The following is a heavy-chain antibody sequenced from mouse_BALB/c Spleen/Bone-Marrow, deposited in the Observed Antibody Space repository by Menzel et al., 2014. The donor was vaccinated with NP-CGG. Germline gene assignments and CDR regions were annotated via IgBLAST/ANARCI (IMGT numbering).Heavy chain of an antibody. J-gene: IGHJ3*01. Sequence: VQLKESGPGLVKPSQSLSLTCTVTGYSITSDYAWNWIQQFPGNKLEWMGYISYSGSTSYNPSLKSRISITRDTSKNQFFLQLNSVTTEDTATYYCARGGARATGWFAYWGQGTLVTVSA. D-gene: IGHD3-1*01. V-gene: IGHV3-2*02. CDR3: ARGGARATGWFAY. CDR2: ISYSGST. CDR1: GYSITSDYA.